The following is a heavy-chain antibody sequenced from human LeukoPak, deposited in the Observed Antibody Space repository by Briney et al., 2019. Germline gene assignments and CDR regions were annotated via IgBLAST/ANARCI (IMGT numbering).Heavy chain of an antibody. V-gene: IGHV1-46*01. CDR2: INPSGGST. CDR1: GYTFTSYY. D-gene: IGHD6-13*01. J-gene: IGHJ6*03. Sequence: ASVKVSCKASGYTFTSYYMHWVRQAPGQGLEWMGIINPSGGSTSYAQKFQGRVTMTRDTSTSTVYVELSSLRSEDTAVYYCAGAAIAAAGAYYYYYMDVWGKGTTVTVSS. CDR3: AGAAIAAAGAYYYYYMDV.